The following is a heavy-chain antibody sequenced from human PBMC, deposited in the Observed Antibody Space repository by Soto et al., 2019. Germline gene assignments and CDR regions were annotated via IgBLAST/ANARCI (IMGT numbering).Heavy chain of an antibody. CDR3: ARGIGYCSSINCYSSRRLRFDS. CDR2: VNHSGTT. V-gene: IGHV4-34*01. Sequence: SETLSLTCAVYGGSFSGYYWTWIRQSPEKGLEWIGEVNHSGTTYYNPSLKTRVTISVHTPKNQFSLKMSSVTAADSAVYYCARGIGYCSSINCYSSRRLRFDSWGQGTLVTVSS. D-gene: IGHD2-2*01. CDR1: GGSFSGYY. J-gene: IGHJ4*02.